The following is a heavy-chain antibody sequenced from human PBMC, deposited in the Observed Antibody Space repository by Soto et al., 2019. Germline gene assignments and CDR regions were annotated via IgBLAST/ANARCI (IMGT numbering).Heavy chain of an antibody. V-gene: IGHV5-10-1*01. CDR3: AMTTVTPYYYYGMDV. Sequence: GESLKISCKGSGYRFTSYWISWVRQMPGKGLEWMGRIDPSDSYTNYSPSFQGHVTISADKSISTAYLQWSSLKASDTAMYYCAMTTVTPYYYYGMDVWGQGTTVTVSS. CDR2: IDPSDSYT. CDR1: GYRFTSYW. D-gene: IGHD4-17*01. J-gene: IGHJ6*02.